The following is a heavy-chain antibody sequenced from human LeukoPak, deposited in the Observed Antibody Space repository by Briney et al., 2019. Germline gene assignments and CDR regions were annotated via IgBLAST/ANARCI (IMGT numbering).Heavy chain of an antibody. D-gene: IGHD3-10*01. CDR3: ARNRDSGSLDAFDI. CDR2: IYPGDSDT. V-gene: IGHV5-51*01. CDR1: GYSFTTYW. J-gene: IGHJ3*02. Sequence: GESLKISCKGSGYSFTTYWIGWVRQMPGKGLEWMGIIYPGDSDTRYSPSFQGQVTISGAKSISTAYLQWSGLKASDTAMYYCARNRDSGSLDAFDIWGQGTMVTVSS.